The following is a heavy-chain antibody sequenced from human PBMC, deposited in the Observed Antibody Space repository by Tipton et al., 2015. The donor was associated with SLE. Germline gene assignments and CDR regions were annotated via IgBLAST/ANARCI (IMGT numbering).Heavy chain of an antibody. D-gene: IGHD6-13*01. CDR1: GGSIGSYY. CDR2: IYYSGST. Sequence: LRLSCTVSGGSIGSYYWSWIRQPPGKGLEWIGYIYYSGSTNYNPSLKSRVTISVDTSKNQFSLKVSSVTAADTAVYYCARGSIAAAALGWFDPWGQGTLVTVSS. V-gene: IGHV4-59*01. J-gene: IGHJ5*02. CDR3: ARGSIAAAALGWFDP.